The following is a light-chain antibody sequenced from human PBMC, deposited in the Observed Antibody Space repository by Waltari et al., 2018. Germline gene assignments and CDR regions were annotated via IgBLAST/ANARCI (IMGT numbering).Light chain of an antibody. Sequence: QSVLTQPPSASATPGQSVTISCSGGSSNIGASTVSWYQHVPGTAPKLLIYSNSLRPSGVPGRFSGSKSGISASLAISDLQSKDEADYYCATWDDSLKGVIFGGGSKLTVL. J-gene: IGLJ2*01. CDR3: ATWDDSLKGVI. V-gene: IGLV1-44*01. CDR2: SNS. CDR1: SSNIGAST.